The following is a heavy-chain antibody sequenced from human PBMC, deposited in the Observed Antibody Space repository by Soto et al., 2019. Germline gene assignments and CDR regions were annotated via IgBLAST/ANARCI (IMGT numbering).Heavy chain of an antibody. CDR3: ARDWPGYDSSGYYYDY. CDR2: IYSGGST. J-gene: IGHJ4*02. D-gene: IGHD3-22*01. CDR1: GFTVSSNY. V-gene: IGHV3-66*01. Sequence: GXSLRLSCAASGFTVSSNYLSWFRQAPVKGLEWVSVIYSGGSTYYADSVKGRFTISRDNSKNTLYLQMNSLRAEDTAVYYCARDWPGYDSSGYYYDYWGQGTLVTVSS.